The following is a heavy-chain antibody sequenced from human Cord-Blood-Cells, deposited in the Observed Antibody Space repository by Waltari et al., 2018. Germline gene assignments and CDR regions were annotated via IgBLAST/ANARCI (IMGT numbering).Heavy chain of an antibody. CDR2: ISWNSGSI. J-gene: IGHJ4*02. CDR1: GFTFDDYA. CDR3: ARAYSSSPTFDY. V-gene: IGHV3-9*03. Sequence: EVQLVESGGGLVQPGRSLRLSCAASGFTFDDYAMHWVRQAPGKGLEWVSGISWNSGSIGYADSVKGRFTISRDNAKNSLYLQMNSLRAEDMALYYCARAYSSSPTFDYWGQGTLVTVSS. D-gene: IGHD6-6*01.